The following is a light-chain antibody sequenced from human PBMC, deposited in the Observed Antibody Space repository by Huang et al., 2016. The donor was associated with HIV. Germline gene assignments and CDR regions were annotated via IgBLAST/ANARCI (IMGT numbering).Light chain of an antibody. Sequence: IQLTQSPSSLSASVGDRVTISCRASQGISSYLAWYQQKPGKAPKLLIYAASNLQSGVPSRFSGSGAGTDFTLTITSLQPEDFATYYCQQLNGYPLTFGGGTKVEIK. V-gene: IGKV1-9*01. CDR1: QGISSY. CDR3: QQLNGYPLT. J-gene: IGKJ4*01. CDR2: AAS.